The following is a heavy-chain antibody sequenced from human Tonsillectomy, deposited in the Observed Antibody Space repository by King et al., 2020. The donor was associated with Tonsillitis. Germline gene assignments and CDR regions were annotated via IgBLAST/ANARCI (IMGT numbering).Heavy chain of an antibody. CDR3: ARGGEYYYGSGSYSPANWFDP. J-gene: IGHJ5*02. D-gene: IGHD3-10*01. Sequence: VQLQQWGAGLLKPSETLSLTCAVYGGSFSGYYWTWIRQPPGKGLEWIGEINHSGSTNYNPSLKSRVTISVDTSKHQFSLKLSSVTAADTAVYYCARGGEYYYGSGSYSPANWFDPWGQGTLVTVSS. V-gene: IGHV4-34*01. CDR2: INHSGST. CDR1: GGSFSGYY.